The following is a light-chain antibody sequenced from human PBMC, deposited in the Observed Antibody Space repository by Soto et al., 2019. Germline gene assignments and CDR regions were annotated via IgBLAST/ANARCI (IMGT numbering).Light chain of an antibody. Sequence: DIQMTQSPSTLSAFVGERVPITCRPSQSISTSLAWYQQKPGKAPKLLIYLASSLESGVPARFSGSGSATDFTLSISSLQPDDFATYYCHQYGSSSRTFGQGTKVDIK. V-gene: IGKV1-5*03. J-gene: IGKJ1*01. CDR1: QSISTS. CDR3: HQYGSSSRT. CDR2: LAS.